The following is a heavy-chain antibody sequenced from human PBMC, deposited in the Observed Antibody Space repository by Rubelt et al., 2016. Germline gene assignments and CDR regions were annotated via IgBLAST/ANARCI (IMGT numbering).Heavy chain of an antibody. CDR2: ISYDGSNK. V-gene: IGHV3-30*03. Sequence: RLSCAVSGFTFTNAWMNWVRQAPGKGLEWVAVISYDGSNKYYADSVKGRFTISRDNSKNTLYLQVNSLRAEDTAVFHCARDNPPTDSHYYGMDVWGQGTTVTVSS. CDR1: GFTFTNAW. CDR3: ARDNPPTDSHYYGMDV. J-gene: IGHJ6*02. D-gene: IGHD4-17*01.